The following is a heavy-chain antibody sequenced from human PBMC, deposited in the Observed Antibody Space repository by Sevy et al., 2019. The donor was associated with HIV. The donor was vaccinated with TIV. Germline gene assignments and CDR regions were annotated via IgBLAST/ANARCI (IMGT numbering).Heavy chain of an antibody. D-gene: IGHD4-17*01. CDR3: AREIDYGATGYFDY. Sequence: SETLSLTCTVSGGSISSGGYYWSWIRQHPGKGLEWIGYIYYSGSTYYNPPLKSRVTISVDTSKNQFSLKLSSVTAADTAVYYCAREIDYGATGYFDYWGQGTLVTVSS. J-gene: IGHJ4*02. V-gene: IGHV4-31*03. CDR1: GGSISSGGYY. CDR2: IYYSGST.